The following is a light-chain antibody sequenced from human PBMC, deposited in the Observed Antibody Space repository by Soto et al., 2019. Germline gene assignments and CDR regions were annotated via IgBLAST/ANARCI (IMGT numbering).Light chain of an antibody. CDR3: QQSSSTPLT. CDR1: EAISHY. J-gene: IGKJ4*01. CDR2: GAS. Sequence: IHMTQSPSSLSASIGDRVTITCRASEAISHYLNWYQQKPGKAPKLLIYGASKLQSGVPSRFSGSGSGTDFTLTITSLQGEDFATYYCQQSSSTPLTFGGGIKVEI. V-gene: IGKV1-39*01.